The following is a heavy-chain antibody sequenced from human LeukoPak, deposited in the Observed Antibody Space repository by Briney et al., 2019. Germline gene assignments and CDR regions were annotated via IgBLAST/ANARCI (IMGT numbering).Heavy chain of an antibody. CDR1: GFSFSAYE. CDR2: ISSSGNTI. Sequence: GGSLRLSCAASGFSFSAYEMNWVRQAPGKGLEWVSYISSSGNTICYADSVKGRFTISRDNAKNSLYLQMNSLRAEDTAVYYCARGFFGESLVLDYWGQGTLVTVSS. V-gene: IGHV3-48*03. J-gene: IGHJ4*02. CDR3: ARGFFGESLVLDY. D-gene: IGHD3-10*01.